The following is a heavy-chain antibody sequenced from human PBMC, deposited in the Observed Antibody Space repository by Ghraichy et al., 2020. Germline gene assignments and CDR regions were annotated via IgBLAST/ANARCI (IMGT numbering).Heavy chain of an antibody. CDR2: IYGGGNT. Sequence: WGSLRLSCAASGFTVSSNYMSWVRQAPGKGLEWVSVIYGGGNTYYADSVKGRFTISRDNSKNTLSHQMNSLSAADTAVYYCVTAVTTTGACTFDYWGQGTPVTVSS. V-gene: IGHV3-53*01. D-gene: IGHD4-17*01. CDR1: GFTVSSNY. CDR3: VTAVTTTGACTFDY. J-gene: IGHJ4*02.